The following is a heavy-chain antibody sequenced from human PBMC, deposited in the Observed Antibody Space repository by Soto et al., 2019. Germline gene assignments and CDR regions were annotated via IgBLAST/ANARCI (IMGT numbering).Heavy chain of an antibody. D-gene: IGHD3-3*01. CDR3: AKDLDFWSAYSIEDFDY. CDR1: GFTFSSYA. V-gene: IGHV3-23*01. J-gene: IGHJ4*02. CDR2: IGGSGGST. Sequence: GGSLRLSCAASGFTFSSYAMSWVRQAPGKGLEWVSAIGGSGGSTYYASPVKGRFTISRDNSKNTLYLQMNSLRAEDTAVYYCAKDLDFWSAYSIEDFDYWGQGTVVIVSS.